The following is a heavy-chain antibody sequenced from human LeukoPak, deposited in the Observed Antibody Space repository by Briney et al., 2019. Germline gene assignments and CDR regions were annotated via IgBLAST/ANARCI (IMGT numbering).Heavy chain of an antibody. CDR3: ARLTGWGRHCSGGSCPGTGYYFDY. CDR2: INHSGST. CDR1: GGSFSGYY. D-gene: IGHD2-15*01. V-gene: IGHV4-34*01. J-gene: IGHJ4*02. Sequence: SETLSLTFAVYGGSFSGYYWSWIRQPPGKGLEWIGEINHSGSTNYNPSLKSRVTISVDTSKNQFSLKLSSVTAADTAVYYCARLTGWGRHCSGGSCPGTGYYFDYWGQGTLVTVSS.